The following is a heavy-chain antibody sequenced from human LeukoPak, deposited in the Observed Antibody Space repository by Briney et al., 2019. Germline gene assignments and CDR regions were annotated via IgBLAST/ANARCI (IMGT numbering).Heavy chain of an antibody. Sequence: ASVTVSCKASGYTFTSYGISWVRQAPGQGLEWMAWISAYSGNTKYAQKIQGRVTMTTDTSTSTAYMELRSLRSDDTAVYYCARDAVSTVTAGGIDYWGQGTLVTVSS. V-gene: IGHV1-18*01. J-gene: IGHJ4*02. D-gene: IGHD2-21*02. CDR2: ISAYSGNT. CDR1: GYTFTSYG. CDR3: ARDAVSTVTAGGIDY.